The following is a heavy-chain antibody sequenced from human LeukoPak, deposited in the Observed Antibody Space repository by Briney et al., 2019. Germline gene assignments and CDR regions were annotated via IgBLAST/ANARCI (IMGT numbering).Heavy chain of an antibody. CDR2: ISGRGVST. V-gene: IGHV3-23*01. CDR3: AKAASGNWNDVSDY. CDR1: GFTFSSYA. Sequence: RPGGSLRLSCAASGFTFSSYAMSWVRQAPGKGLGWVSAISGRGVSTSYADSVRGRFTISRDNSKNTLYLQMNSLRAEDTAVYYCAKAASGNWNDVSDYWGQGTLVTVSS. J-gene: IGHJ4*02. D-gene: IGHD1-20*01.